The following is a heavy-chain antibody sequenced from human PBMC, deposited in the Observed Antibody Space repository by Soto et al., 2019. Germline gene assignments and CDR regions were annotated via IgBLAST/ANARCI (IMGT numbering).Heavy chain of an antibody. CDR3: ARLSRRASVPGDY. Sequence: QLQLQESGPGLVKPSETLSLTCTVSGDSISSSSYYWGWFRQPPGKGLEWIGNIYYSGTAYYTPSLQRRVAISVDTSKNQFSLKLSSVTAADTAVFYCARLSRRASVPGDYWGQGTLVTVSS. V-gene: IGHV4-39*01. D-gene: IGHD6-19*01. CDR2: IYYSGTA. CDR1: GDSISSSSYY. J-gene: IGHJ4*02.